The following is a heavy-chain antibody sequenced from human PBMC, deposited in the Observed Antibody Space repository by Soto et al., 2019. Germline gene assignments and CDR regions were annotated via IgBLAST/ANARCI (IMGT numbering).Heavy chain of an antibody. V-gene: IGHV3-9*01. CDR1: GFTFDDYA. Sequence: EVQLVESGGGLVQPGRSLRLSCAASGFTFDDYAMHWVRQAPGKGLEWVSGISWNSGSIGYTDTVKGRFTISRDNAKNALYLQMNSLRAEDTALYYCAKDLGGSSGWYGLRDSYYYYYMDVWGKGTTVTVSS. CDR3: AKDLGGSSGWYGLRDSYYYYYMDV. CDR2: ISWNSGSI. J-gene: IGHJ6*03. D-gene: IGHD6-19*01.